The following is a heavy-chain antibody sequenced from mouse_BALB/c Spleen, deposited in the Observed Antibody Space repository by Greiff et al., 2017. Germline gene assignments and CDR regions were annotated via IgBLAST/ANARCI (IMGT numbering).Heavy chain of an antibody. V-gene: IGHV1S81*02. CDR1: GYTFTSYW. J-gene: IGHJ2*01. CDR3: ARKCGSGYYFDY. CDR2: INPSNGRT. Sequence: QVQLQQPGAELVKPGASVKLSCKASGYTFTSYWMHWVKQRPGQGLEWIGEINPSNGRTNYNEKFKSKATLTVDKSSSTAYMQLSSLTSEDSAVYYCARKCGSGYYFDYWGQGTTLTVSS. D-gene: IGHD1-1*01.